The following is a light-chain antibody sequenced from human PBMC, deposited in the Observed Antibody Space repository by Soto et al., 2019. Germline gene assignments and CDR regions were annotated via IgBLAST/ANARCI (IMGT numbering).Light chain of an antibody. CDR3: QQYNNWPLT. CDR2: RAF. Sequence: IVITQSPATLSMSPGERATLSCRASQSLNRDLAWYQQKPGQAPRLLIYRAFTRATGIPARFSGSGFGTDFTLTISSLQSEDFAVYYCQQYNNWPLTFGGGTKVDIK. V-gene: IGKV3-15*01. J-gene: IGKJ4*01. CDR1: QSLNRD.